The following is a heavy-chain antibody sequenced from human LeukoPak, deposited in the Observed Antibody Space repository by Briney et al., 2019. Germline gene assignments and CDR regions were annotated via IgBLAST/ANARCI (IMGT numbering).Heavy chain of an antibody. CDR1: GYGFTSPW. CDR2: IYPGDSEI. Sequence: GESLKISCKGSGYGFTSPWIGWVRQMPGKGMEWMGVIYPGDSEIKYSPSFQGHVTISADKSISTAYLQWSSLKASDTAMYYCARSGVDTAMDPLDYWGQGTLVTVSS. J-gene: IGHJ4*02. D-gene: IGHD5-18*01. CDR3: ARSGVDTAMDPLDY. V-gene: IGHV5-51*01.